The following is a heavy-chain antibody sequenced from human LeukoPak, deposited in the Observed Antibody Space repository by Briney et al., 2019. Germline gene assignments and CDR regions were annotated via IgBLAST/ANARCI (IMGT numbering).Heavy chain of an antibody. D-gene: IGHD3-10*01. CDR1: GFTFSSYS. J-gene: IGHJ4*02. CDR3: ARASGGTLNY. CDR2: ISSSSSYI. V-gene: IGHV3-21*01. Sequence: GGSLRLSCAASGFTFSSYSMNWVRQAPGKGLEWVSSISSSSSYIYYADSVKGRFTISRDNAKNPLYLQMNSLRAEDTAVYYCARASGGTLNYWGQGTLVTVSS.